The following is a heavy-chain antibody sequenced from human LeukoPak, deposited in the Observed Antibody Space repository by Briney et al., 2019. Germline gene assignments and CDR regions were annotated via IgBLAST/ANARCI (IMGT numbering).Heavy chain of an antibody. V-gene: IGHV4-61*08. CDR2: IYYSGST. CDR3: ARGYSSSWYYFDY. D-gene: IGHD6-13*01. CDR1: GGSISSGGYY. Sequence: SQTLSLTCTVSGGSISSGGYYWSWIRQPPGKGLEWIGYIYYSGSTNYNPSLKSRVTISVDTSKNQFSLKLSSATAADTAVYYCARGYSSSWYYFDYWGQGTLVTVSS. J-gene: IGHJ4*02.